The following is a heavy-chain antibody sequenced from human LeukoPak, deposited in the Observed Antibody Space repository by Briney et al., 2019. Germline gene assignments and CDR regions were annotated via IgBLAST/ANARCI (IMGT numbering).Heavy chain of an antibody. CDR3: ARGGPAATYYYYYMDV. Sequence: GGSLRLSCAASGFTFDDYGMSWVRQAPGKGLEWVSGISWNGGSTVYADSVKGRFTISRDNAKNSLYLQMNSLRAEDTALYHCARGGPAATYYYYYMDVWGKGTTVTISS. CDR2: ISWNGGST. J-gene: IGHJ6*03. CDR1: GFTFDDYG. V-gene: IGHV3-20*01. D-gene: IGHD1-26*01.